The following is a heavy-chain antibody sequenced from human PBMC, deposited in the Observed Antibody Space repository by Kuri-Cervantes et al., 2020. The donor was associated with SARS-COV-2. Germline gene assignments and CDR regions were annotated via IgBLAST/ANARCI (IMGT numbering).Heavy chain of an antibody. Sequence: SETLSLTCTVSGGSISSYYWSWIRQPAGKGLEWIGRIYTSGSTNYNPSLKSRVTMSVDTSKNQFSLKLSSVTAADTAVYYCARAQDYYDSSGSITLFDYWGQGTLVTVSS. V-gene: IGHV4-4*07. J-gene: IGHJ4*02. CDR2: IYTSGST. CDR3: ARAQDYYDSSGSITLFDY. CDR1: GGSISSYY. D-gene: IGHD3-22*01.